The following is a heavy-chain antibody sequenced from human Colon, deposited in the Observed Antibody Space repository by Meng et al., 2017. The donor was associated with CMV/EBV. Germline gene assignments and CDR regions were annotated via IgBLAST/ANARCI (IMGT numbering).Heavy chain of an antibody. CDR2: INPNSGGT. CDR3: ARGRSGSNWNYDG. Sequence: ASVKVSCKASGYTFTGYYMHWVRQAPGQGLEWMGWINPNSGGTNCAQKFQGRVTMTRDTSISTAYMELSRLRSDDTAVYYCARGRSGSNWNYDGWGQGTLVTVSS. V-gene: IGHV1-2*02. CDR1: GYTFTGYY. J-gene: IGHJ4*02. D-gene: IGHD1-7*01.